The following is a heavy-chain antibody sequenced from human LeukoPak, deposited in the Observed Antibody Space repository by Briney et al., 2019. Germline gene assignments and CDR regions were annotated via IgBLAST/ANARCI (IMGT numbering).Heavy chain of an antibody. CDR3: ARECYSSGLYGGHDAFDI. Sequence: GASVTVSCKASGGTFSSYAISWVRQAPAQGLEWMGGIIPIFGTANYAQKFQGRVTITADESTSTAYMGLSSLRSEDTAVYYCARECYSSGLYGGHDAFDIWGQGTMVTVSS. V-gene: IGHV1-69*01. CDR2: IIPIFGTA. CDR1: GGTFSSYA. D-gene: IGHD6-19*01. J-gene: IGHJ3*02.